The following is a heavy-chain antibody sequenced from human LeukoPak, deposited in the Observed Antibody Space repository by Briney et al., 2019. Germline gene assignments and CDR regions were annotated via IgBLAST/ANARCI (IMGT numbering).Heavy chain of an antibody. CDR1: GYTFTGYY. CDR3: ARGLRGHSYVTEVYYFDY. Sequence: ASVKISCKASGYTFTGYYMHWVRQAPGQGLEWMGWINPNSGGTNYAQKFQGRVTMTRDTSISTAYMELSRLRSDDTAVYHCARGLRGHSYVTEVYYFDYWGQGTLVTVSS. CDR2: INPNSGGT. D-gene: IGHD5-18*01. V-gene: IGHV1-2*02. J-gene: IGHJ4*02.